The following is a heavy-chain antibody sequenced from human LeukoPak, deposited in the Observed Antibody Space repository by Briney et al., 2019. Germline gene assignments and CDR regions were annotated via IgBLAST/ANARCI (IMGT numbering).Heavy chain of an antibody. D-gene: IGHD6-19*01. CDR2: IWYDGSNK. J-gene: IGHJ5*02. Sequence: HAGGSLRLSCAASGFTFSSYGMHWVRQAPGEGLEWVAVIWYDGSNKYYADSVKGRFTISRDNSKNTLYLQMNSLRAEDTAVYYCARSRGQWLLYNWFDPWGQGTLVTVSS. V-gene: IGHV3-33*01. CDR3: ARSRGQWLLYNWFDP. CDR1: GFTFSSYG.